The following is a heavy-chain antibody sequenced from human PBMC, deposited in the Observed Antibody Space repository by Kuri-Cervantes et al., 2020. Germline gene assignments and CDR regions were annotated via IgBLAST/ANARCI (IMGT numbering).Heavy chain of an antibody. J-gene: IGHJ6*03. V-gene: IGHV3-11*04. CDR2: ISSSGSTI. D-gene: IGHD6-19*01. CDR3: ATSGWYLLYYYYYMDV. Sequence: GESLKISCAASGFTFSDYYMSWIRQAPGKGLEWVSYISSSGSTIYYADSVKGRFTISRDNAKNSLYLQMNSLRAEDTAVYYCATSGWYLLYYYYYMDVWGKGTTVTVSS. CDR1: GFTFSDYY.